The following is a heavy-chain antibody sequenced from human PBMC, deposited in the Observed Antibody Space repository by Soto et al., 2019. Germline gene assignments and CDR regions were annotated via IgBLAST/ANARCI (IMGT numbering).Heavy chain of an antibody. CDR3: AKDDRNYYDTCAYYPYYFDY. Sequence: GGSLRLSCAASGFRFNNYAMSWVRQAPGKGLEWVSTVSSSDGSTYYADSVKGRFTISRDNSKNTLYLQMNSLRAEDTAVYFCAKDDRNYYDTCAYYPYYFDYWGQGTLVTVSS. V-gene: IGHV3-23*01. D-gene: IGHD3-22*01. CDR2: VSSSDGST. CDR1: GFRFNNYA. J-gene: IGHJ4*02.